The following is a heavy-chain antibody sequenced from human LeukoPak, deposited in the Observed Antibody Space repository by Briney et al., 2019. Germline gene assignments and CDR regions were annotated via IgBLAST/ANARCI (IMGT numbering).Heavy chain of an antibody. CDR1: GFTFSSYA. CDR3: ARGRSQLWSDDAFDI. V-gene: IGHV3-30-3*01. CDR2: ISYDGSNK. Sequence: PGRSLRLSCAASGFTFSSYAMHWVRQAPGKGLEWVAVISYDGSNKYHADSVKGRFTISRDNSKNTLYLQMNSLRAEDTAVYYCARGRSQLWSDDAFDIWGQGTMVTVSS. J-gene: IGHJ3*02. D-gene: IGHD5-18*01.